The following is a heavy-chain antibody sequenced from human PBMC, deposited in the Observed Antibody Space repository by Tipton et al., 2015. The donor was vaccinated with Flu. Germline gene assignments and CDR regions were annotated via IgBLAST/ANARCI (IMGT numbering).Heavy chain of an antibody. D-gene: IGHD6-6*01. CDR1: GFTFSDYY. J-gene: IGHJ4*02. Sequence: SLRLSCAASGFTFSDYYLCWIRQAPGKGLEWVSYISISGDTMHYTDSVKGRFTISRDNAKNSLYLQMNTLRAEDTAVYYCARAKDTTSSGPLFAYWGRGTMVTVSS. CDR3: ARAKDTTSSGPLFAY. V-gene: IGHV3-11*01. CDR2: ISISGDTM.